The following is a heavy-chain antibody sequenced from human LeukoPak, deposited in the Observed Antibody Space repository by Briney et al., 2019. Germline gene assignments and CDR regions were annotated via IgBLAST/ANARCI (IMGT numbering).Heavy chain of an antibody. CDR2: ISGSGDST. D-gene: IGHD3-10*01. V-gene: IGHV3-23*01. CDR3: ARDHMVRGEIDY. Sequence: GGSLRLSCAASGFTFSNFAMSCVRQAPGKGLEWVSAISGSGDSTYYADSVKGRFTISRDNAKNSLYLQMNSLRAEDTAVYYCARDHMVRGEIDYWGQGTLVTVSS. J-gene: IGHJ4*02. CDR1: GFTFSNFA.